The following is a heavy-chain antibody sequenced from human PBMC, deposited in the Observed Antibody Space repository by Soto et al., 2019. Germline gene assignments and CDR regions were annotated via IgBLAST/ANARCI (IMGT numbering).Heavy chain of an antibody. CDR1: GLTFSDCA. D-gene: IGHD1-1*01. Sequence: GGSLRLSWAASGLTFSDCAMSWVRQAPGKEMAWVSDASGIGSISYYAHSVKRRFTIPRDNSKTTFFLHMPNLRAPDTALSFCATGRTGVADDPEYLDPGTLVIASS. CDR3: ATGRTGVADDPEY. CDR2: ASGIGSIS. J-gene: IGHJ4*02. V-gene: IGHV3-23*01.